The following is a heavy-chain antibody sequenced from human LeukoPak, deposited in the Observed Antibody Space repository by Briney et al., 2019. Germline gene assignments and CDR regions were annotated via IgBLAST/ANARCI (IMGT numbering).Heavy chain of an antibody. CDR2: IYTSGST. CDR3: ARDVYSSSWYAFWYYYYYMDV. CDR1: GGSLSSGSYY. Sequence: SETLSLTCTVSGGSLSSGSYYWSWLRQPAGTGLEWIGRIYTSGSTNYNPSLKSRVTISVDTSKNQFSLKLSSVTAADAAVYYCARDVYSSSWYAFWYYYYYMDVWGKGTTVTVSS. J-gene: IGHJ6*03. D-gene: IGHD6-13*01. V-gene: IGHV4-61*02.